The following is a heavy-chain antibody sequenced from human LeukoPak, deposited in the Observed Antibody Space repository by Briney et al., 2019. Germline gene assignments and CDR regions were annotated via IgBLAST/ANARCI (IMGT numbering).Heavy chain of an antibody. D-gene: IGHD3-10*01. Sequence: SETLSLTCTVSGDSISSSVYYWAWIRQTPGKGREWIGNIFYSGGTYYSPSRTSRITISLNTQKNQFSLKLNSVTASDTAVYYCAKSNGYGLVDIWGQGTIVTVSS. CDR3: AKSNGYGLVDI. CDR1: GDSISSSVYY. V-gene: IGHV4-39*07. CDR2: IFYSGGT. J-gene: IGHJ3*02.